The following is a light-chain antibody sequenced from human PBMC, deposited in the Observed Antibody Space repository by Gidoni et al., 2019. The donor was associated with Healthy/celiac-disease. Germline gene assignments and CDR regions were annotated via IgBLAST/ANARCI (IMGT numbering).Light chain of an antibody. J-gene: IGKJ1*01. CDR3: QQYNNWPRT. Sequence: ELVMTQSPATLSVSLGERATLSCRASQSASRNLAWYQQKPGQAPRLLIYSASTRATGIPARFSGSGSGTEFTLTISSLQSEDFAVYYCQQYNNWPRTFGQGTKVEIK. V-gene: IGKV3-15*01. CDR1: QSASRN. CDR2: SAS.